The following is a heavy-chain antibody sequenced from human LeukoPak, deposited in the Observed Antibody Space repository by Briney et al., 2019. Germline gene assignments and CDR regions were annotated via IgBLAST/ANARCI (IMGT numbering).Heavy chain of an antibody. D-gene: IGHD3-16*01. CDR1: GYTFTSYD. J-gene: IGHJ5*02. CDR3: ARASFWESPINWFAP. V-gene: IGHV1-8*01. Sequence: GASVKASCKASGYTFTSYDINWVRQATGQGLEWMGWMNPNSGNTGYAQKFRGRVTMTRDRSISTAYMELSRLTSDDTAVYYCARASFWESPINWFAPWGQGTLVTVSS. CDR2: MNPNSGNT.